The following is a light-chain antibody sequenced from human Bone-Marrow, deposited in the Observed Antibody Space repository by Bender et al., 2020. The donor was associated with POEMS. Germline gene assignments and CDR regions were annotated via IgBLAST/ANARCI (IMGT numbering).Light chain of an antibody. CDR1: SSDVGGYNY. Sequence: QSALTQPASVSGSPGQSITISCAGTSSDVGGYNYVSWYQQHPGRAPKLMIYDVSRRPSWVPDRFSGSKSGNTASLTISGLQAEDEAHYYCSSYTGSRSVFGTGTEVTVL. J-gene: IGLJ1*01. CDR2: DVS. CDR3: SSYTGSRSV. V-gene: IGLV2-14*03.